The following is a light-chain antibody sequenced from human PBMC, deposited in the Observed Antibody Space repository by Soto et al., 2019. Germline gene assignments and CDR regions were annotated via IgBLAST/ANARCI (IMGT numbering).Light chain of an antibody. CDR1: QSISKY. CDR2: VAS. J-gene: IGKJ5*01. V-gene: IGKV1-39*01. Sequence: DIPMTQSPSSLSASVGDRVTITCRASQSISKYLNWFQQKPGKAPKLLMYVASTLQSGVPSRFSGSGSGTDFTLTICRLQPEDFATYYCQQSYSSPPTFGQGTRLAIK. CDR3: QQSYSSPPT.